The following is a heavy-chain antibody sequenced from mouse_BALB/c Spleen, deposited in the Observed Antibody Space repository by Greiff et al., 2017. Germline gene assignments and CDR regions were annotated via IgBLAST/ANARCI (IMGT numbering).Heavy chain of an antibody. CDR2: INPGSGGT. Sequence: VQLQQSGAELVRPGTSVKVSCKASGYAFTNYLIEWVKQRPGQGLEWIGVINPGSGGTNYNEKFKGKATLTADKSSSTAYMQLSSLTSDDSAVYFCARSGYYGYDERASWFAYWGQGTLVTVSA. J-gene: IGHJ3*01. V-gene: IGHV1-54*01. D-gene: IGHD2-2*01. CDR1: GYAFTNYL. CDR3: ARSGYYGYDERASWFAY.